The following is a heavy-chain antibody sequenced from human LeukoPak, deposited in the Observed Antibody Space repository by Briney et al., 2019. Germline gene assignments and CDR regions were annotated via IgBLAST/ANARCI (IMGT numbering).Heavy chain of an antibody. Sequence: GGSLRLSCAASGFTFSSYGMHWVRQAPGKGLEWVAFIRYDGSNKYYADSVKGRFTISRDNSKNTLYLQMNSLRAEDTAVYYCAREVYSDTMGVSYYYMDVWGKGTTVTVSS. CDR1: GFTFSSYG. V-gene: IGHV3-30*02. D-gene: IGHD1-26*01. J-gene: IGHJ6*03. CDR2: IRYDGSNK. CDR3: AREVYSDTMGVSYYYMDV.